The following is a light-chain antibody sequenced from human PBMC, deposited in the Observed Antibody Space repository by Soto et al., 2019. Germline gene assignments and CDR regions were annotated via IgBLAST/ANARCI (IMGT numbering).Light chain of an antibody. CDR2: DTS. J-gene: IGKJ5*01. CDR3: QQYAGSPIT. Sequence: TQSPSFLSPSIGESVTITCRASQTLSNSFIAWYQQKPGQAPRLLIYDTSSRATGVPDRYSASGSGTDFNLTISRLEPEDFAVYYCQQYAGSPITFGQGTRLEI. CDR1: QTLSNSF. V-gene: IGKV3-20*01.